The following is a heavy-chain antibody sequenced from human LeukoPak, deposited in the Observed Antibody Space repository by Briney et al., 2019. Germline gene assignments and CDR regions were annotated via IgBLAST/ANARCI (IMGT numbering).Heavy chain of an antibody. CDR2: IYTSGST. D-gene: IGHD3-3*01. Sequence: SETLSLTCTVSGGSISSGSYYWSWIRQPAGKGLEWIGRIYTSGSTNYNPFLKSRVTISVDTSKNQFSLKLSSVTAADTAVYYCARGVRWYYDFWSGYYSDAFDIWGQGTMVTVSS. CDR1: GGSISSGSYY. CDR3: ARGVRWYYDFWSGYYSDAFDI. J-gene: IGHJ3*02. V-gene: IGHV4-61*02.